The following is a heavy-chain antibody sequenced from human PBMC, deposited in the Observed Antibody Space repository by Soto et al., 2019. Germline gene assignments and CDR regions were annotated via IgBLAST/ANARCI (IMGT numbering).Heavy chain of an antibody. CDR3: ARARLYTPALEY. V-gene: IGHV3-30-3*01. CDR1: GFSFRSYA. CDR2: MSYDGSDK. D-gene: IGHD2-2*01. J-gene: IGHJ4*02. Sequence: QVQLVESGGGVVQPGRSLRLSCAASGFSFRSYAMHWVRQAPGKGLEWVAVMSYDGSDKDYADSVKGRFTISRDNSKNTLYLQMSSLRVEDTAVYYWARARLYTPALEYWGQGTLVTVSS.